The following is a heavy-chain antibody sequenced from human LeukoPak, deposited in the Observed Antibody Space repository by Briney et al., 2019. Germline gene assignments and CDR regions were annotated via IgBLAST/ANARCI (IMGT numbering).Heavy chain of an antibody. CDR3: ARDQGGSYDTIDY. CDR2: INPNSGGT. J-gene: IGHJ4*02. D-gene: IGHD1-26*01. CDR1: GYTFTGYY. Sequence: GASVKVSCKASGYTFTGYYMHWVRQAPGQGLEWMGWINPNSGGTNYAQKFQGRVTMTRDTSISTAYMELSRLRSDDTAVYYCARDQGGSYDTIDYWGQGTLVTVSS. V-gene: IGHV1-2*02.